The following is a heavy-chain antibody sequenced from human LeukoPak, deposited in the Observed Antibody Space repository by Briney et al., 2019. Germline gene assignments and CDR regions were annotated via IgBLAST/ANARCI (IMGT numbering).Heavy chain of an antibody. D-gene: IGHD3-10*01. J-gene: IGHJ3*02. Sequence: GESLKISCKGSGYSFTSYWIGWVRPMPGKGLEWMGIIYPGDSDTRYSPSFQGQVTISADKSISTAYLQWSSLKASDTAMYYCASTMVRGAEYLNDAFDIWGQGTMVTVSS. V-gene: IGHV5-51*01. CDR3: ASTMVRGAEYLNDAFDI. CDR2: IYPGDSDT. CDR1: GYSFTSYW.